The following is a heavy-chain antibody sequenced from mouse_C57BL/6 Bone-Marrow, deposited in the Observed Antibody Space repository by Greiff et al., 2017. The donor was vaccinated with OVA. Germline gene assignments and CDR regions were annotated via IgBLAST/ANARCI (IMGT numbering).Heavy chain of an antibody. Sequence: QVQLQQSGPGLVQPSQSLSITCTVSGFSLTSYGVHWVRQSPGKGLEWLGVIWRGGSTDYNAAFMSRLGITKDNSKSQVFFKMNSLQADDTAIYYCAKKGAIGTTEAMDYWGQGTSVTVSS. CDR2: IWRGGST. J-gene: IGHJ4*01. V-gene: IGHV2-5*01. CDR3: AKKGAIGTTEAMDY. CDR1: GFSLTSYG. D-gene: IGHD2-13*01.